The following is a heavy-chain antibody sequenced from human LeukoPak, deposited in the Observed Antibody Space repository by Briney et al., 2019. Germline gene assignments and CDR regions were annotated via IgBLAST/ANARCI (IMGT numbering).Heavy chain of an antibody. J-gene: IGHJ4*02. V-gene: IGHV3-21*01. CDR1: GFTFSSYS. CDR3: ARVDIVLMVYAFDY. Sequence: GGSLRLSCAASGFTFSSYSMNWVRQAPGKGLEWVSSISSSSSYIYYADSVKGRFTISRNNAKNSLYLQMNSLRAEDTAVYYCARVDIVLMVYAFDYWGQGTLVTVSS. D-gene: IGHD2-8*01. CDR2: ISSSSSYI.